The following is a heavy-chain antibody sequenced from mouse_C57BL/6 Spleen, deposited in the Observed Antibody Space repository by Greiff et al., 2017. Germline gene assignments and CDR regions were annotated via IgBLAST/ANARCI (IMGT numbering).Heavy chain of an antibody. CDR2: IDPETGGT. D-gene: IGHD2-1*01. Sequence: QVQLQQSGAELVRPGASVTLSCKASGYTFTDYEMHWVKQTPVHGLEWIGAIDPETGGTAYNQKFKGKAILTADKSTSTAYMELLSLTSVDSAVYYRTRSGEAPYGNSYAMDYWGQGTSVTVSS. J-gene: IGHJ4*01. CDR1: GYTFTDYE. CDR3: TRSGEAPYGNSYAMDY. V-gene: IGHV1-15*01.